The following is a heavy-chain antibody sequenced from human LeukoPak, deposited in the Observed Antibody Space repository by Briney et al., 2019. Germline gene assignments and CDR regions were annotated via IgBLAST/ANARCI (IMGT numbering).Heavy chain of an antibody. CDR2: ISASGGST. CDR1: GFTFSSYA. Sequence: GGSLRLSCAASGFTFSSYAMSWVRQAPGKGLEWVSVISASGGSTYDADSVKGRFTISRDNSKNTLYLQMNSLRAEDTAVYYCAKVPGTYCSGGSCYVSYWGQGTLVTVSS. J-gene: IGHJ4*02. D-gene: IGHD2-15*01. CDR3: AKVPGTYCSGGSCYVSY. V-gene: IGHV3-23*01.